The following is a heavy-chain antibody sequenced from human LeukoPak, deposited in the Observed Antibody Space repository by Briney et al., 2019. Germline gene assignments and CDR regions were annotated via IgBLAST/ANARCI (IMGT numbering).Heavy chain of an antibody. Sequence: PGGSLRLSCAASGFTFSDHYMDWVRQAPGKGLEWVSVIYSGGSTYYADSVKGRFTISRDNSKNTLYLQMNSLRAEDTAVYYCAREAYYYDTSGSVDYWGQGTLVTVSS. CDR2: IYSGGST. CDR1: GFTFSDHY. CDR3: AREAYYYDTSGSVDY. V-gene: IGHV3-53*01. D-gene: IGHD3-22*01. J-gene: IGHJ4*02.